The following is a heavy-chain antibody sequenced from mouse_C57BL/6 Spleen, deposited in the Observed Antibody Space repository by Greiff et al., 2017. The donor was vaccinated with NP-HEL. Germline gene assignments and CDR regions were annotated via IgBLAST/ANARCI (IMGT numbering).Heavy chain of an antibody. CDR2: IDPSDSYT. J-gene: IGHJ2*01. V-gene: IGHV1-59*01. D-gene: IGHD1-1*01. Sequence: QVQLQQPGAELVRPGTSVKLSCKASGYTFTSYWMHWVKQRPGQGLEWIGVIDPSDSYTNYNQKFKGKATLTVDTSSSTAYMQRSSLTSEDSAVYYCARGSYYGSSYDFDYWGQGTTLTVSS. CDR1: GYTFTSYW. CDR3: ARGSYYGSSYDFDY.